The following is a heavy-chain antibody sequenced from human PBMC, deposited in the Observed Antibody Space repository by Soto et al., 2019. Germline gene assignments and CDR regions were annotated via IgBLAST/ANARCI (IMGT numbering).Heavy chain of an antibody. V-gene: IGHV4-30-2*01. D-gene: IGHD5-12*01. CDR1: GASITYGAYS. CDR2: INHLETT. CDR3: ARGGGFDSFDY. Sequence: QLQLHMSGSGLVKPSQTLSLTCTVSGASITYGAYSWSWIRQTPGKGLEWIGYINHLETTFYNPSFESRLTLSIDTTKNQFSFNLKSMSAADRAVSLCARGGGFDSFDYWGQGTLFTVSS. J-gene: IGHJ4*02.